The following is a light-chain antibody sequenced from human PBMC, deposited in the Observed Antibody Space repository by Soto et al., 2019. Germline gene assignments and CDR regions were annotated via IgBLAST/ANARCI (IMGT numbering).Light chain of an antibody. V-gene: IGKV3-20*01. CDR3: QQYGSSPRT. CDR2: GAS. J-gene: IGKJ3*01. CDR1: QSVSSR. Sequence: EIVMTQSPGTLSLSPGERATLSCRASQSVSSRLAWYQQKPGQAPRLLISGASSRATGIPDRFSGSGFGTDFTLTISRLEPEDFAVYYCQQYGSSPRTFGPGTKVDIK.